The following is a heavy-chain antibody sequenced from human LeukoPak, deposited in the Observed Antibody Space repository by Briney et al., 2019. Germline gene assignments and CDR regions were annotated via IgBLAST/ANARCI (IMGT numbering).Heavy chain of an antibody. D-gene: IGHD3-22*01. CDR2: IYYSGST. J-gene: IGHJ4*02. V-gene: IGHV4-59*01. Sequence: SETLSLTCTVSGGSISYYYWGWIRQPPGKGLEWIGYIYYSGSTNYHPSLKSRVTISVDTSKNQFSLNLSSVTAADTAVYYCARADYYYDSSGYTYLFDNWGQGILVTVSS. CDR3: ARADYYYDSSGYTYLFDN. CDR1: GGSISYYY.